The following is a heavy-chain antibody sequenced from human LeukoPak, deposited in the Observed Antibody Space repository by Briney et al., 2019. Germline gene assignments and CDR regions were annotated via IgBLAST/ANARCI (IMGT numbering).Heavy chain of an antibody. CDR3: ARDLWFGELWQLDY. CDR2: ISYDGSNK. Sequence: GGSLGLSCTASGFTFSSYTMSWVRQAPGKGLEWVAVISYDGSNKYYADSVKGRFTISRDNSKNTLYLQMNSLRAEDTAVYYCARDLWFGELWQLDYWGQGTLVTVSS. J-gene: IGHJ4*02. CDR1: GFTFSSYT. D-gene: IGHD3-10*01. V-gene: IGHV3-30-3*01.